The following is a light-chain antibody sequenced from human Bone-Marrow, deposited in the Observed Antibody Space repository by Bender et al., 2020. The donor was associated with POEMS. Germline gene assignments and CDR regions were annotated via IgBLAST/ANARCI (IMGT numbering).Light chain of an antibody. V-gene: IGLV3-25*03. CDR3: QSADTTGTYWM. CDR2: KDN. J-gene: IGLJ3*02. CDR1: ALPNQY. Sequence: SHELTQSPSVSVSPGQTAGITCSGDALPNQYTYWYQQKPGQAPVMVISKDNERPSGVPERFSGSGSGATVTLTISGVQAEDEADYFCQSADTTGTYWMFGGGTKLTVL.